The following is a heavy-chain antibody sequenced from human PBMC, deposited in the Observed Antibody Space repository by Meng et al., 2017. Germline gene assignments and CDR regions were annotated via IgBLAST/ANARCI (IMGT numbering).Heavy chain of an antibody. Sequence: QVPLVESGGGVVQPGRSLRLSCAASGFTFSSYAMHWVRQAPGKGLEWVAVISYDGSNKYYADSVKGRFTISIDNSKNTLYLQMNSLRAEDTAVYYCASMGYWGQGTLVTVSS. CDR1: GFTFSSYA. J-gene: IGHJ4*02. D-gene: IGHD3-10*01. V-gene: IGHV3-30*01. CDR2: ISYDGSNK. CDR3: ASMGY.